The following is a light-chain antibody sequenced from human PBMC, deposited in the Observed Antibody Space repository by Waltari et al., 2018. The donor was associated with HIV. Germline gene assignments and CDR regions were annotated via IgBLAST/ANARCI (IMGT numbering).Light chain of an antibody. V-gene: IGLV1-47*01. CDR2: RNN. J-gene: IGLJ1*01. CDR3: AAWDDSLSGLYV. Sequence: QSVLTQPPSASGTPEQRVTISCSGSSSNIGRNYVCWYQQLPGTAPKLLIYRNNERPSGVPDRFSGSKSGTSASLAISGLRSEDEADYYCAAWDDSLSGLYVFGTGTKVTVL. CDR1: SSNIGRNY.